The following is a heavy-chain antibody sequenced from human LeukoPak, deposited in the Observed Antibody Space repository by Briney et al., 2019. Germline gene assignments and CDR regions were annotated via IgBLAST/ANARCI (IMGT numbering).Heavy chain of an antibody. CDR2: ISGDGGST. Sequence: GGSLRFSCAASGFTFDDYAMHWVRQAPGKGLEWVSLISGDGGSTYYADSVKGRFTISRDNSKNSLYLQMNSLRTEDTALYYCAKDIVAAAGTGDYFDYWGQGTLVTVSS. V-gene: IGHV3-43*02. CDR1: GFTFDDYA. D-gene: IGHD6-13*01. CDR3: AKDIVAAAGTGDYFDY. J-gene: IGHJ4*02.